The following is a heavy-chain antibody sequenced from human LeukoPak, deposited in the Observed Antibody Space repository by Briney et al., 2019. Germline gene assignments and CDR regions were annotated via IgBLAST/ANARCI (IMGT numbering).Heavy chain of an antibody. CDR2: INWNSGSI. CDR1: GFTFDDYA. Sequence: PGGSLRLSCAASGFTFDDYAMHWVRQPPGKGLEWVSGINWNSGSIGYADSVKGRFTISRDNAKNSLYLQVNSLRAEDTAVYYCAKTSTSLYSSSSDYWGQGTLVTVSS. CDR3: AKTSTSLYSSSSDY. V-gene: IGHV3-9*01. J-gene: IGHJ4*02. D-gene: IGHD6-6*01.